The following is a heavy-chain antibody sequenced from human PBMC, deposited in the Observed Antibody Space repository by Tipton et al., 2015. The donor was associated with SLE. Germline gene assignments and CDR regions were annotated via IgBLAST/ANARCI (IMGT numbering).Heavy chain of an antibody. J-gene: IGHJ4*02. D-gene: IGHD2-15*01. CDR3: ARVVVGAFDY. CDR1: GYTFIHKG. CDR2: ISVYNGYT. Sequence: QSGAEVKKPGASVKVSCKASGYTFIHKGISWVRQAPGQGLEFMGWISVYNGYTNYAQKFQGRVTLTTDTSTGTAYMELRSLRSDDTAVYYCARVVVGAFDYWGQGTLVTVSS. V-gene: IGHV1-18*01.